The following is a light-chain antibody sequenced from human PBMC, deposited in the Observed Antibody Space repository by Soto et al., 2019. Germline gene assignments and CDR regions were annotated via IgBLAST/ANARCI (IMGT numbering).Light chain of an antibody. CDR3: SSYTSSSTYV. CDR1: SSDVGGYNY. J-gene: IGLJ1*01. V-gene: IGLV2-14*01. Sequence: QSALTQPASVSGSPGQSITISCTGTSSDVGGYNYVSWYQQHPGKAPKLMIYDVSSRPSGVSNRFSGSKSGNTASLTISGLQAEDVADYYCSSYTSSSTYVFGTGPKVPVL. CDR2: DVS.